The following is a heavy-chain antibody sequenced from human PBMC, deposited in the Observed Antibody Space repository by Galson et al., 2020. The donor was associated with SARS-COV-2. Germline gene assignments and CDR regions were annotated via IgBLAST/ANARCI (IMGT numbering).Heavy chain of an antibody. D-gene: IGHD2-15*01. J-gene: IGHJ4*02. Sequence: GESLKISCAASGFTFSSYAMSWVRQAPGKGLEWVSGISGRGGSTFYADSVKGRFTISRDNSKNTLYLQMNSLRAEDTAIYYCAKGLDGSGGTCYGTSGDHWGQGTLVTVSS. CDR2: ISGRGGST. CDR3: AKGLDGSGGTCYGTSGDH. V-gene: IGHV3-23*01. CDR1: GFTFSSYA.